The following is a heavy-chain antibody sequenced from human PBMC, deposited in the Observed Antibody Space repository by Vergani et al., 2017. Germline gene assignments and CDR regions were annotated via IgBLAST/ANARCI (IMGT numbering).Heavy chain of an antibody. J-gene: IGHJ6*02. V-gene: IGHV3-23*01. Sequence: EVQLLESGGGLVQPGGSLRLSCAASGFTFSSYAMSWVRQAPGKGLEWVSAISGSGGSTSYADSVKGRFTISRDNSKNTLYLQMNSLRAEDTAVYYCAKDSYLQMRWYYGMDVWGQGTTVTVSS. D-gene: IGHD1-26*01. CDR3: AKDSYLQMRWYYGMDV. CDR2: ISGSGGST. CDR1: GFTFSSYA.